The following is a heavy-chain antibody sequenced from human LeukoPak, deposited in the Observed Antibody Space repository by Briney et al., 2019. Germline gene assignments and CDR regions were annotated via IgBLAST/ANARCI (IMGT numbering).Heavy chain of an antibody. J-gene: IGHJ4*02. CDR3: AKAARTTVTYSFDS. Sequence: PGGSLRLSCAVSGFTFSNYAMVWVRQAPGKGLDWVSSISAGGGVTSNADSVKGRFTISRDNSKNTLYLQMNSLRAEDTAMYYCAKAARTTVTYSFDSWGQGNLVTVSS. CDR2: ISAGGGVT. CDR1: GFTFSNYA. V-gene: IGHV3-23*01. D-gene: IGHD4-17*01.